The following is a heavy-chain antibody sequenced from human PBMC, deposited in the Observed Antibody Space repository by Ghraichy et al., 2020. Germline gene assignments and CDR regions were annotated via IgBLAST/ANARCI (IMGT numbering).Heavy chain of an antibody. Sequence: GGSLRLSCAASGFTFSSYAMSWVRQAPGKGLEWVSSISGSSGSTYYAESVRGRFTISRDNSKNTLFLQMSSLRAEDTAVYYCAKDCESSRWSRVDYWGQGTLVTVSS. CDR2: ISGSSGST. CDR3: AKDCESSRWSRVDY. CDR1: GFTFSSYA. D-gene: IGHD6-13*01. J-gene: IGHJ4*02. V-gene: IGHV3-23*01.